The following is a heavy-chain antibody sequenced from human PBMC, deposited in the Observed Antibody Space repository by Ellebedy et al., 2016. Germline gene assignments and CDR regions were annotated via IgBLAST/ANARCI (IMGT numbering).Heavy chain of an antibody. J-gene: IGHJ6*03. CDR2: IYPGDSDT. CDR3: ARRADYYYMDV. Sequence: GESLKISXKGSGYSFTSYWIGWVRQMPGKGLEWMGIIYPGDSDTRYSPSFQGQVTISADTSIGTAYLQWSSPKASDTAMYFCARRADYYYMDVWGNGTTVTVSS. V-gene: IGHV5-51*01. CDR1: GYSFTSYW.